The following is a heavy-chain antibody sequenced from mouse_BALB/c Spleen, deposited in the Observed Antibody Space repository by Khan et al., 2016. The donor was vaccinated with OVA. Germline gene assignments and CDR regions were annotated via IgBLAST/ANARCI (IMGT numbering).Heavy chain of an antibody. D-gene: IGHD2-3*01. CDR2: INPTSGYT. J-gene: IGHJ2*01. Sequence: VQLQESGAEQAKPGASVKMSCKTSGYTFSSYWMHWVKQRPGQGLEWIGYINPTSGYTDYNEKFKDRATLSADKSSSTAYMQLTSLTSEDSAVYYCDRDGIDYWGQGTTLTVSS. CDR3: DRDGIDY. V-gene: IGHV1-7*01. CDR1: GYTFSSYW.